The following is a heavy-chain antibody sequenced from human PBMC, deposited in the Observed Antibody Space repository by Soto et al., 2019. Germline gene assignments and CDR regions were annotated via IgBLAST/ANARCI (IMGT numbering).Heavy chain of an antibody. D-gene: IGHD3-3*01. CDR3: AKGRAIPVYGVDLLVDY. CDR2: ISGSGDNT. CDR1: GFSFSDYA. V-gene: IGHV3-23*01. J-gene: IGHJ4*01. Sequence: GGSLRLSCKASGFSFSDYAMTWVRQAPGKGLEWVSVISGSGDNTFYAASVKGRFAISRDNSKNVLYLQMNSLSADDAAVYFCAKGRAIPVYGVDLLVDYWGLGTLVTSPQ.